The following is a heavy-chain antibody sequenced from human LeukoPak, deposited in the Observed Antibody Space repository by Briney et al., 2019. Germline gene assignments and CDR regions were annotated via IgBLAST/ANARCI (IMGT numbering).Heavy chain of an antibody. CDR2: INPNSGGT. CDR1: VHTFTGYY. J-gene: IGHJ6*03. Sequence: ASVTVSCKASVHTFTGYYMHWVGQAPGQGREWMGWINPNSGGTNYAQKFQGRVTMTSDTSISTAYMELSRLRSDDTAVYYCARGYYYYYMDVWGKGTTVTVSS. V-gene: IGHV1-2*02. CDR3: ARGYYYYYMDV.